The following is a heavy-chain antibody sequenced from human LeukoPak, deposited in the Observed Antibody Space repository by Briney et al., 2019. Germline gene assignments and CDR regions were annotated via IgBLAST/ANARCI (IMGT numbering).Heavy chain of an antibody. CDR2: ISGSGVGT. V-gene: IGHV3-23*01. CDR1: GFTFSASG. CDR3: AKDQVISGSEASDI. J-gene: IGHJ3*02. Sequence: GGSLRHSCAASGFTFSASGMHWVRQAPGKGLEWVSAISGSGVGTYYADSVKGRFTISRDNSWNTLYLQMNSLRAEDTAVYYCAKDQVISGSEASDIWGQGTMVTVSS. D-gene: IGHD2-21*01.